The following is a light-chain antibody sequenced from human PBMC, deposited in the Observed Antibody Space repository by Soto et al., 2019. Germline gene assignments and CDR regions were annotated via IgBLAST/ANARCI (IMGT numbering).Light chain of an antibody. CDR3: LQYSFYLT. CDR1: QSVGHN. CDR2: GAS. V-gene: IGKV3-15*01. Sequence: EIWMTQSPATLSVSPGDRATISCRASQSVGHNLAWYRQTPGQVPRLLIYGASSTATGIPARFSGSGSGTEFTLTISSLQPDDYAVYYCLQYSFYLTFGGGTKVEIK. J-gene: IGKJ4*02.